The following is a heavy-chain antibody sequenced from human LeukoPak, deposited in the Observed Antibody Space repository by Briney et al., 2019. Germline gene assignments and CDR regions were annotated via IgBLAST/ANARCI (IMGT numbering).Heavy chain of an antibody. V-gene: IGHV4-4*02. CDR3: ARINSDDAFDI. D-gene: IGHD4-23*01. CDR1: GGSISSSYW. J-gene: IGHJ3*02. Sequence: SETLSLTCAVSGGSISSSYWWSWIRQPPGKGLEWIGEIYHSGSTNYNLSLKSRVTISVDKSKNQFSLKLSSVTAADTAVYYCARINSDDAFDIWGQGTMVTVSS. CDR2: IYHSGST.